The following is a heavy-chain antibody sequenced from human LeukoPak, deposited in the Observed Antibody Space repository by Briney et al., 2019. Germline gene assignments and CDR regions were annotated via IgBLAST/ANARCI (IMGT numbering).Heavy chain of an antibody. Sequence: ASVKVSCKASGYTFTGYYMHWARQAPGQGLEWMGRINPNSGGTNYAQKFQGRVTMTRDTSISTAYMELSRLRSDDTAVYYCARGHTAMVTFDYWGQGTLVTVSS. CDR3: ARGHTAMVTFDY. CDR1: GYTFTGYY. CDR2: INPNSGGT. D-gene: IGHD5-18*01. J-gene: IGHJ4*02. V-gene: IGHV1-2*06.